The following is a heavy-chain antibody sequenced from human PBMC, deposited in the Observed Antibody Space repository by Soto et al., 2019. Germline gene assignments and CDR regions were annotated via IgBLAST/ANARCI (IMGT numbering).Heavy chain of an antibody. J-gene: IGHJ4*02. CDR1: GFTFSSYA. CDR3: AKDVHGSGSYYIWYYFDY. CDR2: ISGSGGST. Sequence: EVQLLESGGGLVQPGGSLRLSCAASGFTFSSYAMSWVRQAPGKGLEWVSAISGSGGSTYYADSVKGRFTISRDNSKNTLYLQMNSLRAEDTAVYYCAKDVHGSGSYYIWYYFDYWGQGTLVTVSS. V-gene: IGHV3-23*01. D-gene: IGHD3-10*01.